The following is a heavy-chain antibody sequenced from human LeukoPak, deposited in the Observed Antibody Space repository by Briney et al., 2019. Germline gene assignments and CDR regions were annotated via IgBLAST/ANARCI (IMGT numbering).Heavy chain of an antibody. CDR2: IYYSGST. Sequence: SETLSLTXTVSGGSISSSSYYWGWFRQPPGRGLEWIGSIYYSGSTYYNPSLKSRVTISVDTSKNQFSLKLSSVTAADTAVYYCAGHDFWSGYYRVEYYFDYWGQGTLVTVSS. J-gene: IGHJ4*02. D-gene: IGHD3-3*01. V-gene: IGHV4-39*01. CDR3: AGHDFWSGYYRVEYYFDY. CDR1: GGSISSSSYY.